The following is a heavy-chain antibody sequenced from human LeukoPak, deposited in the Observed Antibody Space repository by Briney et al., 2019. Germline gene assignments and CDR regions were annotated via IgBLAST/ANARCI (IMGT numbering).Heavy chain of an antibody. CDR3: ASPSTVTPHGFDI. CDR1: GFTVSSNY. J-gene: IGHJ3*02. CDR2: IKQDGSEK. V-gene: IGHV3-7*01. Sequence: PGGSLRLSCAASGFTVSSNYMSWVRQAPGKGLEWVANIKQDGSEKYYVDSVKGRFTISRDNAKNSLYLQMNSLRAEDTAVYYCASPSTVTPHGFDIWGQGTMVTVSS. D-gene: IGHD4-11*01.